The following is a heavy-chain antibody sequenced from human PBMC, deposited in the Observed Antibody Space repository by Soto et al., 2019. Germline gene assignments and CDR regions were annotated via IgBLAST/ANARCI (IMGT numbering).Heavy chain of an antibody. CDR1: GGTFSSYA. J-gene: IGHJ6*02. D-gene: IGHD1-7*01. CDR2: IIPIFGTA. V-gene: IGHV1-69*06. CDR3: ERADWNYDYYYYGMDV. Sequence: QVQLVQSGAEVKKPGSSVKVSCKASGGTFSSYAISWVRQAPGQGLEWMGGIIPIFGTANYAQKFQGRVTITTDKSPSTAYMELSSLRSEDTAVYYCERADWNYDYYYYGMDVWGQGTTVTVSS.